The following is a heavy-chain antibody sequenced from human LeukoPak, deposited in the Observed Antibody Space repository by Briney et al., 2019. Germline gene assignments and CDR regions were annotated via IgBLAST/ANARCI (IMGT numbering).Heavy chain of an antibody. CDR1: GFTFGDYA. Sequence: PGGSLRLSCTASGFTFGDYATSWVRQAPGKGLEWVGFIRSKAYGGTTEYAASVKGRFTISRDDSKSIAYLQMNSLKTEDTAVYYCTRGDYDSSPFDYWGQGTLVTVSS. CDR3: TRGDYDSSPFDY. V-gene: IGHV3-49*04. D-gene: IGHD3-22*01. J-gene: IGHJ4*02. CDR2: IRSKAYGGTT.